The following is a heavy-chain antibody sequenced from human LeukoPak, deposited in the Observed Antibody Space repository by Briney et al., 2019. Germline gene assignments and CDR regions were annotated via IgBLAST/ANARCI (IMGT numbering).Heavy chain of an antibody. CDR1: GFTFSSYE. D-gene: IGHD3-22*01. CDR2: ISSSGSTI. V-gene: IGHV3-48*03. CDR3: AKDLGIGGSGF. Sequence: PGGSLRLSCAASGFTFSSYEMNWVRQAPGKGLEWVSYISSSGSTIYYADSVKGRFTISRDNSKNTLYLQMNILRGEDTATYYCAKDLGIGGSGFWGQGTLVTVSS. J-gene: IGHJ4*02.